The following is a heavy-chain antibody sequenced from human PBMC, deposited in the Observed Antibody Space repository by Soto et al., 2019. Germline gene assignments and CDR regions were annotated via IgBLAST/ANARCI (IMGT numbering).Heavy chain of an antibody. J-gene: IGHJ4*02. Sequence: SETLSLTCTVSGGSISSGDYYWSWIRHPPGRGLEWIGYIYYSGSTYYNPSLKSRVTISVDTSKNQFSLKLSSVTAADTAVYYCARGNRYYDSSGYSRNYYLDYWGQGTLVTVSS. D-gene: IGHD3-22*01. CDR3: ARGNRYYDSSGYSRNYYLDY. CDR1: GGSISSGDYY. CDR2: IYYSGST. V-gene: IGHV4-30-4*01.